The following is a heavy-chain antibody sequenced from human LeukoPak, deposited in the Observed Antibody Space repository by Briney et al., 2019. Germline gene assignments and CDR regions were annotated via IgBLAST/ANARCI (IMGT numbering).Heavy chain of an antibody. CDR2: IKSTTEGETT. CDR1: GFTFSNYG. J-gene: IGHJ4*02. D-gene: IGHD3-10*01. V-gene: IGHV3-15*01. Sequence: GVLRLSCAASGFTFSNYGMSWVRQAPGKGLEWVGLIKSTTEGETTDYATPVKGRFSISRDDSKNTLYLQMNSLKTEDTAVYYCTSNMVQWGQGTLVTVSS. CDR3: TSNMVQ.